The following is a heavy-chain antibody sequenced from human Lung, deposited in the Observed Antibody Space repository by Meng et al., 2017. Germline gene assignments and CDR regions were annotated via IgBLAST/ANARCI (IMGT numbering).Heavy chain of an antibody. CDR3: ARGPTTMAHDFDY. CDR1: GGSFSDYY. D-gene: IGHD4-11*01. V-gene: IGHV4-34*01. J-gene: IGHJ4*02. Sequence: QAQLQQWGAGWWSPSGPRPPTSVGSGGSFSDYYWRWIRQPPGKGLEWIGEINHSGSTNYNPSLESRATISVDTSQNNLSLKLSSVTAADSAVYYCARGPTTMAHDFDYWGQGTLVTVSS. CDR2: INHSGST.